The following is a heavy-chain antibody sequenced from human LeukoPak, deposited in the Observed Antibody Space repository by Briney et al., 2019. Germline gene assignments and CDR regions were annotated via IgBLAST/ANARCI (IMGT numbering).Heavy chain of an antibody. V-gene: IGHV1-69*13. CDR3: AREGRYSYGKSSRANWFDP. Sequence: GASVKVSCKASGYTFTNYAISWVRQAPGQGLEWMGGIIPIFGTANYAQKFQGRVTITADESTSTAYMELSSLRSEDTAVYYCAREGRYSYGKSSRANWFDPWGQGTLVTVSS. CDR1: GYTFTNYA. CDR2: IIPIFGTA. D-gene: IGHD5-18*01. J-gene: IGHJ5*02.